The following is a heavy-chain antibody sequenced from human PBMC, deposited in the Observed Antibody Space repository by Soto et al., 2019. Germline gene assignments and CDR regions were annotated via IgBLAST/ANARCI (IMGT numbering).Heavy chain of an antibody. CDR2: IYYSGST. Sequence: SETLSLTCTVSGGSISSGGYYWSWIRQHPWKGLEWIGYIYYSGSTYYNPSLKSRVTISVDTSKNQFSLKLSSVTAADTAVYYCARGAYHGFDYWGQGTLVTVSS. CDR3: ARGAYHGFDY. J-gene: IGHJ4*02. D-gene: IGHD3-16*01. V-gene: IGHV4-31*03. CDR1: GGSISSGGYY.